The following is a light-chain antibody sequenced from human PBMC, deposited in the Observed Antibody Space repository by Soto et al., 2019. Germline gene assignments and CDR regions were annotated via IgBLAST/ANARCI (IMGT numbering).Light chain of an antibody. CDR3: AAWDDSLNGPV. Sequence: QAVVTQPPSVSEAPGRRVTISCSGSSSNIGNNAVNWYQQLPGKAPKLLIFYDDLLPSGVSDRFSGSKSGTSASLAISGLQSEDEADYYCAAWDDSLNGPVFGGGTKVTVL. CDR2: YDD. V-gene: IGLV1-36*01. CDR1: SSNIGNNA. J-gene: IGLJ3*02.